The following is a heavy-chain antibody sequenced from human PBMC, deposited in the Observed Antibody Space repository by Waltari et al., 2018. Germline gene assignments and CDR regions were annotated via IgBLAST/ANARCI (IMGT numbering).Heavy chain of an antibody. J-gene: IGHJ4*02. CDR2: INPNSGGT. D-gene: IGHD2-2*01. CDR3: ATPPGGYCSSTSCYDY. CDR1: RYPVTGYY. V-gene: IGHV1-2*02. Sequence: QVQLVQSGAAVKKPGASVKASCKASRYPVTGYYLHWVRQAPGQGLEWMGWINPNSGGTNYAQKFQGRVTMTRDTSISTAYMELSRLRSDDTAVYYCATPPGGYCSSTSCYDYWGQGTLVTVSS.